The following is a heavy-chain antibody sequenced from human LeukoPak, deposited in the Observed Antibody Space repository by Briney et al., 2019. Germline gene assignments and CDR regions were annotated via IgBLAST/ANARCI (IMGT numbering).Heavy chain of an antibody. J-gene: IGHJ5*02. Sequence: GGSLRLSCAASGFTFSSSAMSWVRQAPGKGLEWVSTISNNGGYTYYADSVQGRFTISRDNSKSTLCLQMNSLRAEDTAVYYCARDLIKRSSWYAKTGRWFDPWGQGTLVTVSS. CDR3: ARDLIKRSSWYAKTGRWFDP. V-gene: IGHV3-23*01. D-gene: IGHD6-13*01. CDR1: GFTFSSSA. CDR2: ISNNGGYT.